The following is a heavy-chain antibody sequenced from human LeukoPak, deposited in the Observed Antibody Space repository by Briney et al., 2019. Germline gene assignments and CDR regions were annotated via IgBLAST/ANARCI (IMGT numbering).Heavy chain of an antibody. CDR2: MNPNSGNT. D-gene: IGHD2-21*02. J-gene: IGHJ6*02. Sequence: GASVKVSCKASGYTFTSYDINWVRHATGQGLEWMGWMNPNSGNTGYAQKFQGRVTMTRNTSISTAYMELSSLRSEDTAVYYCASAYCCGDCHSANYYYGMDVWGQGTTVTVSS. CDR3: ASAYCCGDCHSANYYYGMDV. CDR1: GYTFTSYD. V-gene: IGHV1-8*01.